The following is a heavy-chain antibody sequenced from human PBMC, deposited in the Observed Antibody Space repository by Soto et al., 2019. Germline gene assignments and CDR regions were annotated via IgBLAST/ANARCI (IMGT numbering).Heavy chain of an antibody. CDR3: ARGSVLYSGTWWYFDL. Sequence: PGGSLRLSCAASGFTFSSYAMHWVRQAPGKGLEWVAVISYDGSNKYYADSVKGRFTISRDNSKNTPYLQMNSLRAEDTAVYYCARGSVLYSGTWWYFDLWGRGTLVTVSS. CDR1: GFTFSSYA. CDR2: ISYDGSNK. D-gene: IGHD1-26*01. J-gene: IGHJ2*01. V-gene: IGHV3-30-3*01.